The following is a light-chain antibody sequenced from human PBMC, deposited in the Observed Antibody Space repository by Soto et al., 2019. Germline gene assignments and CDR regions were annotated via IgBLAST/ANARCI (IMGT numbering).Light chain of an antibody. V-gene: IGKV1-39*01. CDR3: QQYHSSPFN. CDR1: QPISEF. J-gene: IGKJ3*01. CDR2: SSS. Sequence: DIQMTQSPSPLSASVGGSVTITCRASQPISEFLSWYQQKPGKAPRLLIYSSSRVESGVPSRFGAGGSGTEFTLTINNLQPEDFASYICQQYHSSPFNFGPGTPVVV.